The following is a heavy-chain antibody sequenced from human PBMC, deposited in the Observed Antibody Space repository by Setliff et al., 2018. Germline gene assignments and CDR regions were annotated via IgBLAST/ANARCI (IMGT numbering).Heavy chain of an antibody. CDR2: INPSDGST. CDR3: ARVPLPLDIVVVVAATPLEYYYYMDV. D-gene: IGHD2-15*01. CDR1: GYTFTTYY. V-gene: IGHV1-46*01. Sequence: ASVKVSCKASGYTFTTYYMHWVRQAPGQGLEWMGVINPSDGSTTYAQKFQGRVKMTRDTSTNTVYMQLSSLRSDDTAVYYCARVPLPLDIVVVVAATPLEYYYYMDVWGKGTTVTVSS. J-gene: IGHJ6*03.